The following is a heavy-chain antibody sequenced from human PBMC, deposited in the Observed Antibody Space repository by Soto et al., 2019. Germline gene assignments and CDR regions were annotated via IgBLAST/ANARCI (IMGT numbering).Heavy chain of an antibody. D-gene: IGHD5-12*01. CDR3: ARVVGDGYNFLYYYYGMDV. V-gene: IGHV4-61*01. J-gene: IGHJ6*02. Sequence: XETLSLTCTVSGSSVSSGSYYWSWIRQPPGKGLEWIGYIYYSGSTNYNPSLKSRVTVSVDTSKNQFSLKLSSVTAADTAVYYCARVVGDGYNFLYYYYGMDVWGQGTTVTVS. CDR1: GSSVSSGSYY. CDR2: IYYSGST.